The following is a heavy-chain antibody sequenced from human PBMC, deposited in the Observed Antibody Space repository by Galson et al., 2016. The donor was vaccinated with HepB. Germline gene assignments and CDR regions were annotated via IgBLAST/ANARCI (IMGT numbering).Heavy chain of an antibody. CDR1: GFSISTGGVG. V-gene: IGHV2-5*02. Sequence: PALVKPTQTLTLTCTFSGFSISTGGVGVAWIRQPPGQALEWLALIYWDDDKRYSPSLKSRLTITKDTSNNQVVLTMTEMDPADTATYYCAHMGNLWGFDFWGQGTLATVSS. CDR3: AHMGNLWGFDF. D-gene: IGHD3-16*01. CDR2: IYWDDDK. J-gene: IGHJ4*02.